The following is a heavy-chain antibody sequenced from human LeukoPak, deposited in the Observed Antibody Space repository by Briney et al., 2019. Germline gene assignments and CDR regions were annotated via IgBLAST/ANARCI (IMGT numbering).Heavy chain of an antibody. Sequence: TGGSLRLSCAASGFTFSSYWMSWVRQAPGKGLEWVANIKQDGSEKYYVDSVKGRFTISRDNAKNSLYLQMNSLRAEDTAVYYCARDGITIFGVVIMGGYFDYWGQGTLVTVSS. J-gene: IGHJ4*02. CDR1: GFTFSSYW. CDR2: IKQDGSEK. D-gene: IGHD3-3*01. CDR3: ARDGITIFGVVIMGGYFDY. V-gene: IGHV3-7*01.